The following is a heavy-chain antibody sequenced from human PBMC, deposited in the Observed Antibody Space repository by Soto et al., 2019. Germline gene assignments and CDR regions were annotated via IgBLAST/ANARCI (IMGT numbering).Heavy chain of an antibody. CDR2: IIPIFGTP. V-gene: IGHV1-69*01. CDR1: GGTFSSNG. CDR3: ARDRIRVAGYDASDM. Sequence: QVQLVQSGAEVKKPGSSVKVSCEAAGGTFSSNGFSWVRQAPGQGLEWMGGIIPIFGTPNYAQKFKGKITITANESTRMVYMEVSSLRSEDTAVYYCARDRIRVAGYDASDMWGQGTMVTVSS. D-gene: IGHD6-19*01. J-gene: IGHJ3*02.